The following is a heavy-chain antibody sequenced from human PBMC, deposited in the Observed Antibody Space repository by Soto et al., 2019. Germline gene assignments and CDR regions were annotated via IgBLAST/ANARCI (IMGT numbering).Heavy chain of an antibody. Sequence: QVQLVQSGAEVKKPGSSVKVSCKASGGTFSSYAISWVRQAPGQGLEWMGGIIPIFGTANYAQKFQGRVTITADESTSTAYMELSSLRSEDTAVYYCARDGNYDSSGYYYLNFDYWGQGTLVTVSS. J-gene: IGHJ4*02. CDR3: ARDGNYDSSGYYYLNFDY. CDR2: IIPIFGTA. D-gene: IGHD3-22*01. V-gene: IGHV1-69*01. CDR1: GGTFSSYA.